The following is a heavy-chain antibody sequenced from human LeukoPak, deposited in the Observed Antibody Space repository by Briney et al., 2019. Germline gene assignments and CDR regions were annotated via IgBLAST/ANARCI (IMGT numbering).Heavy chain of an antibody. CDR1: GGSFSGYY. CDR3: ARASYYYGSGSPN. D-gene: IGHD3-10*01. J-gene: IGHJ4*02. V-gene: IGHV4-34*01. Sequence: SGTLSLTCAVYGGSFSGYYWSWIRQPPGKGLEWIGEINHSGSTNYNPSLKSRVTISVDTSKNQFSLKLSSVTAADTAVYYCARASYYYGSGSPNWGQGTLVTVSS. CDR2: INHSGST.